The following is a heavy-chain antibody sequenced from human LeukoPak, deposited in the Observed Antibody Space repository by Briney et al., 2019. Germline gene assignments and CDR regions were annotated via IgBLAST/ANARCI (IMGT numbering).Heavy chain of an antibody. CDR2: TYYRSTWYN. J-gene: IGHJ4*02. Sequence: SQTLSLTCAISGDSVSSNSVTWNWIRQSPSRGLEWLGRTYYRSTWYNDYAVSVKSRITINPDTSKNQFSLQLNSVTPEDTAVYYCARLNYGDNPGSFDHWGQGTLVTVSS. CDR3: ARLNYGDNPGSFDH. CDR1: GDSVSSNSVT. D-gene: IGHD4-17*01. V-gene: IGHV6-1*01.